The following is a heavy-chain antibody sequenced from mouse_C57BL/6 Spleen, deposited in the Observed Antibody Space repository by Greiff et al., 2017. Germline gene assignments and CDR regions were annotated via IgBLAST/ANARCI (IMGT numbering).Heavy chain of an antibody. J-gene: IGHJ4*01. CDR1: GFTFSDYY. V-gene: IGHV5-12*01. Sequence: EVKLVESGGGLVQPGGSLKLSCAASGFTFSDYYMYWVRQTPEKRLEWVAYISNGGGSTYYPDTVKGRFTISRDNAKNTLYLQMSRLKSEDTAMYYCERQRYRNYEDAMDYWGQGTSVTVSS. CDR2: ISNGGGST. CDR3: ERQRYRNYEDAMDY. D-gene: IGHD2-10*02.